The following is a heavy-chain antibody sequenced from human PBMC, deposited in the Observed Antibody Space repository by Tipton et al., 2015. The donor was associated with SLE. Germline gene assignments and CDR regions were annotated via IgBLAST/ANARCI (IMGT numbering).Heavy chain of an antibody. J-gene: IGHJ3*02. CDR2: ISYSGSTI. CDR3: ARGSWGYDADGI. Sequence: SLRLSCAASGFRFSDYYMNWMRQAPGKGLGWVSHISYSGSTIDYADSVKGRFTISRANAKNSLYWQMNNLRAEDPAVYYCARGSWGYDADGIWGQGTMVTVYS. V-gene: IGHV3-11*01. D-gene: IGHD3-22*01. CDR1: GFRFSDYY.